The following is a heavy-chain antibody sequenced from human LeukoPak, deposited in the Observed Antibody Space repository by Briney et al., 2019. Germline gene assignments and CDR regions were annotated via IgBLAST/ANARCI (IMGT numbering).Heavy chain of an antibody. CDR3: ARDNYGDYFLDY. CDR1: GFTFSSYA. D-gene: IGHD4-17*01. Sequence: PGGSLRLSCAASGFTFSSYAMHWVRQAPGKGLEWVAVISYDGSNKYYADSVKGRFTISRDNSKNTLYLQMNSLRAEDTAVYFCARDNYGDYFLDYWGQGTLVTVSS. J-gene: IGHJ4*02. V-gene: IGHV3-30-3*01. CDR2: ISYDGSNK.